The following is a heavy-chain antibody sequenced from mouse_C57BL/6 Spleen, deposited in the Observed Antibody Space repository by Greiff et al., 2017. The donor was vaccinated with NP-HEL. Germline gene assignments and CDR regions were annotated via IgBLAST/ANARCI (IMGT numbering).Heavy chain of an antibody. V-gene: IGHV1-26*01. J-gene: IGHJ2*01. CDR1: GYTFTDYY. Sequence: VQLQQSGPELVKPGASVKISCKASGYTFTDYYMNWVKQSHGKSLEWIGDINPNNGGTSYNQKFKGKATLTVDKSSSTAYMELRSLTSEDSAVYYCARVSHYFDYWGQGTTLTVSS. CDR3: ARVSHYFDY. CDR2: INPNNGGT.